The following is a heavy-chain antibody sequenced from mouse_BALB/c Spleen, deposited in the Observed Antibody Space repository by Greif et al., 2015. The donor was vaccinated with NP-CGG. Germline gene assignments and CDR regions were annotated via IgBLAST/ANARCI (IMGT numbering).Heavy chain of an antibody. CDR1: GYTFTSYY. CDR3: TRYGGLDHFYAMDY. V-gene: IGHV1S81*02. J-gene: IGHJ4*01. CDR2: INPSNGGT. Sequence: QVQLQQPGAELVKPGASVKLSCKASGYTFTSYYMYWVKQRSGQGLEWIGGINPSNGGTNFNEKFKSKATLTVDKSSSTAYMQLSSLTSEDSAVYYCTRYGGLDHFYAMDYWGQGTSVTVSS. D-gene: IGHD1-1*02.